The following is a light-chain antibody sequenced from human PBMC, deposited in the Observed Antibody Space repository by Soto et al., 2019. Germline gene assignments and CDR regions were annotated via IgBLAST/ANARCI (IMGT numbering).Light chain of an antibody. CDR2: ELS. J-gene: IGKJ1*01. CDR1: QSLQHSDGKTY. Sequence: EIVMTQTPLSLSLTPGQPASISCKSSQSLQHSDGKTYLYWYLQKPGQPPQLLIYELSNGVSGVPDRFSGSGSGTDFTLKISRVEAEEVGIYYCMQTRQLSWTFGQGTKVEIK. CDR3: MQTRQLSWT. V-gene: IGKV2D-29*01.